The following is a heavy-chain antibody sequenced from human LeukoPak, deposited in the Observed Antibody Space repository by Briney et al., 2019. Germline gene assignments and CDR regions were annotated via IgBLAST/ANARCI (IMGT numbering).Heavy chain of an antibody. Sequence: ASVKVSCKASGYAFTTHDINWVRQATGQGLEWLGWMSPNSGDTGYAQKFQGRVTMTSDSSISTAYMELSSLRSEDTAIYYCVRTPPNWGFDYWGQGTLVTVSS. CDR3: VRTPPNWGFDY. D-gene: IGHD7-27*01. CDR2: MSPNSGDT. J-gene: IGHJ4*02. V-gene: IGHV1-8*01. CDR1: GYAFTTHD.